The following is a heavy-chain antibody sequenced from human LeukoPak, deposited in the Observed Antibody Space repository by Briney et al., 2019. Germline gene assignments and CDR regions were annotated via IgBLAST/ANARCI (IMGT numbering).Heavy chain of an antibody. CDR1: GFTFSSYN. V-gene: IGHV3-21*01. Sequence: GGSLRLSCAASGFTFSSYNVNWVRQAPGKGLEWVSSISSSSSYIYYADSVKGRFTISRDNAKNSLYLQMNSLRAEDTAVYYCARDRVSSGWYTFDYWGQGTLVTVSS. CDR2: ISSSSSYI. J-gene: IGHJ4*02. D-gene: IGHD6-19*01. CDR3: ARDRVSSGWYTFDY.